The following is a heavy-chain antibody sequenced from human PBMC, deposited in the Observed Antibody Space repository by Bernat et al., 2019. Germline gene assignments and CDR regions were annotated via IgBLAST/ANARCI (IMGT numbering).Heavy chain of an antibody. D-gene: IGHD3-10*01. J-gene: IGHJ6*02. CDR3: ARDGRFGELLYRSYGMDV. V-gene: IGHV1-2*04. CDR1: GYTFTGHY. CDR2: INPNSGGT. Sequence: QVQLVQSGAEVKKPGASVKVSCKASGYTFTGHYMHWVRQAPGQGLEWMGWINPNSGGTNYAQKFQGWVTMTRDTSISTAHMELSRLRSDDTAVYYCARDGRFGELLYRSYGMDVWGQGTTVTVSS.